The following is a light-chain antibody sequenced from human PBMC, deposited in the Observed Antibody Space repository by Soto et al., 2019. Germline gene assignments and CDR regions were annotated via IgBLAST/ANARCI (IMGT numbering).Light chain of an antibody. CDR3: QEYGNLPFT. V-gene: IGKV1-33*01. CDR1: QDISNY. Sequence: DIQMTQSPSSLSASVGDRVTITCQASQDISNYLNWYQQKPGKAPKLLIYDASDLETGDPSRFSGSGSRADFTFAISSLRPEEIATYSCQEYGNLPFTFGAGPKVDI. J-gene: IGKJ3*01. CDR2: DAS.